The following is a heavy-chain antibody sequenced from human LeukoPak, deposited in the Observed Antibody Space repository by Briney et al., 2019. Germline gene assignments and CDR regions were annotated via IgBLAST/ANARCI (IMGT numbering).Heavy chain of an antibody. D-gene: IGHD3-3*01. CDR1: GGFISSYY. J-gene: IGHJ3*02. CDR3: ARSYDFWSGYDAFDI. Sequence: SETLSLTCTVSGGFISSYYWSWIRQPPGKGLEWIGYIYYSGSTNYNPSLKSRVTISVDTSKNQFSLKLSSVTAADTAVYYCARSYDFWSGYDAFDIWGQGTMVTVSS. V-gene: IGHV4-59*01. CDR2: IYYSGST.